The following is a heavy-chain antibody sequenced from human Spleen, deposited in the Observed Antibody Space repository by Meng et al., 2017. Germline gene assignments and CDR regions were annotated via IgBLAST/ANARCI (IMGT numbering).Heavy chain of an antibody. D-gene: IGHD6-19*01. Sequence: EVQLLESGGGLVQPGGSLSPSCAASGFTFGSYAITWVRQAPGKGLGWVSALSGSSGRTYYADYVKDRFTISRIKSKSTLFLKIKSLRAEDTAVHYCAKGGRYSSGYDSWGQGTLVTVSS. J-gene: IGHJ4*02. CDR1: GFTFGSYA. V-gene: IGHV3-23*01. CDR3: AKGGRYSSGYDS. CDR2: LSGSSGRT.